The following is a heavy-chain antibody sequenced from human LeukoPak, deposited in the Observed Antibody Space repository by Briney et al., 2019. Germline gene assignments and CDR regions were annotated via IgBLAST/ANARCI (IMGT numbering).Heavy chain of an antibody. V-gene: IGHV1-2*02. CDR2: INPNSGGT. Sequence: ASLTVSCRASGYTFTGYYIHWVRQAPGQGLEWMGWINPNSGGTKFAQEFQGRVAMTRDTSISSTSMELSRLTSDDTAVYYCAREGAFCGGDCYSDYWGQGTLVTVSS. CDR1: GYTFTGYY. D-gene: IGHD2-21*01. J-gene: IGHJ4*02. CDR3: AREGAFCGGDCYSDY.